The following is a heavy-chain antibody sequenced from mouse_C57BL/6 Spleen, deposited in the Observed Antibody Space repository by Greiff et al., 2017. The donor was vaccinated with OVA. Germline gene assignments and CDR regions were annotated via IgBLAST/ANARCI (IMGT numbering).Heavy chain of an antibody. J-gene: IGHJ3*01. V-gene: IGHV1-64*01. CDR2: ILPNSGST. CDR1: GYTFTSYW. D-gene: IGHD1-1*01. CDR3: ARDLDYGSSYGAY. Sequence: QVQLQQPGAELVKPGASVKLSCKASGYTFTSYWMHWVKQRPGQGLEWIGMILPNSGSTNYNEKFQNKATLTVDKSSSTAYMQLSSLTSEDSAVYYCARDLDYGSSYGAYWGQGTLVTVSA.